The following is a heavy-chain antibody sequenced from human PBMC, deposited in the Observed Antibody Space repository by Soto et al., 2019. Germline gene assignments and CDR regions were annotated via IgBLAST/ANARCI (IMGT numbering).Heavy chain of an antibody. CDR2: IYYSGST. J-gene: IGHJ4*02. V-gene: IGHV4-59*01. CDR1: GGSISSYY. CDR3: ARAMATIDLDY. D-gene: IGHD5-12*01. Sequence: SETLSLTCTVSGGSISSYYWSWIRQHPGKGLEWIGYIYYSGSTNYNPALKSRVTISVDTSKNQFSLKLSSVTAADTAVYYCARAMATIDLDYWGQGTLVTVSS.